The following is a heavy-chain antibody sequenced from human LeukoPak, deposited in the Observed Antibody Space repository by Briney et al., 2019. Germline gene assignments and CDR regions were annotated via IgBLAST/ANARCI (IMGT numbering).Heavy chain of an antibody. Sequence: GGSLRLSCVASGFTVSSNYMSWVRQAPGKGLEWVSVIYSGGSTYYADSVKGRFTISRDNSKNTLYLQMNSLRAEDTAVYYCASGSGSYRTPYYYTDVWGTGTTVTVSS. CDR1: GFTVSSNY. V-gene: IGHV3-53*01. CDR3: ASGSGSYRTPYYYTDV. D-gene: IGHD3-10*01. J-gene: IGHJ6*03. CDR2: IYSGGST.